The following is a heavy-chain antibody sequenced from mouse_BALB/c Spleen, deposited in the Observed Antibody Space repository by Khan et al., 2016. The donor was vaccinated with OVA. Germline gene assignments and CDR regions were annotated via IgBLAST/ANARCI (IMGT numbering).Heavy chain of an antibody. CDR2: ISSGSSTI. J-gene: IGHJ1*01. V-gene: IGHV5-17*02. CDR3: ARSGGNFHWYFDV. D-gene: IGHD2-1*01. Sequence: EVHLVESGGGLVQPGGSRKLSCVVSGFTFSSFGMHWVRQAPKKGLEWVAYISSGSSTIYYVDTVKGRFTISRDKPKNTLFLQMTSRRSEDTAMYYCARSGGNFHWYFDVWGAGTSVTVSS. CDR1: GFTFSSFG.